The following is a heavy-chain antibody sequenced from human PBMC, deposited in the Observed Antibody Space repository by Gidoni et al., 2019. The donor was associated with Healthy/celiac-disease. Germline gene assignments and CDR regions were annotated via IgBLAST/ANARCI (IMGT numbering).Heavy chain of an antibody. CDR3: TRDSPEGNWFDP. V-gene: IGHV1-69*08. J-gene: IGHJ5*02. CDR2: IIPIRGIA. CDR1: GGTFSSYT. Sequence: QVQLVQSAAAVKKPGSSVKVSCKASGGTFSSYTISWVRQAPGQGLEWMGRIIPIRGIANYAQKFQGRVTVTADKSTSTAYMELSSLRSEDTAVYYCTRDSPEGNWFDPWGQGTLVTVSS.